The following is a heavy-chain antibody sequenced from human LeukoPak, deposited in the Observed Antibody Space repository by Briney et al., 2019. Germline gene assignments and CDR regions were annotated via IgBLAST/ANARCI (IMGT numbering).Heavy chain of an antibody. D-gene: IGHD3-16*02. J-gene: IGHJ4*02. V-gene: IGHV7-4-1*02. CDR2: INTNTGNP. CDR3: ARDLPNTFGGVIVSDY. Sequence: ASVKVSCKASGYTFTSYAMNWVRQAPGQGLEWMGWINTNTGNPTCAQGFTGRFVFSLDTPVSTAYLQISSLKAEDTAVYYCARDLPNTFGGVIVSDYWGQGTLVTVSS. CDR1: GYTFTSYA.